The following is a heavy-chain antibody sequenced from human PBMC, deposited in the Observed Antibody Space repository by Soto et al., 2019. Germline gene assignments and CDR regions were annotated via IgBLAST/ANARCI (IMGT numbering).Heavy chain of an antibody. Sequence: PSETLSFTCAVYGGSFSGYYWSWIRQPPGKGLEWIGEINHSGSTNYNPSLKSRVTISVDTSKNQFSLKLSSVTAADTAVYYCARGTGYSYGYSSHYYYGMDVWGQGTTVTVSS. V-gene: IGHV4-34*01. D-gene: IGHD5-18*01. CDR3: ARGTGYSYGYSSHYYYGMDV. CDR2: INHSGST. CDR1: GGSFSGYY. J-gene: IGHJ6*02.